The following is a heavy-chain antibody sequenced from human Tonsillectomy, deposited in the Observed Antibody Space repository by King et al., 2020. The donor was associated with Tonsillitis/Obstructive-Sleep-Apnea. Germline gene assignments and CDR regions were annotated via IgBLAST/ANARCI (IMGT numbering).Heavy chain of an antibody. CDR1: GFTFSSYS. CDR2: ISGSGGGT. V-gene: IGHV3-23*04. D-gene: IGHD4-17*01. CDR3: AKGYYGDPYYYYYGMDV. J-gene: IGHJ6*02. Sequence: VQLVESGGGLVQPGGSLRLSCAASGFTFSSYSMSWVRQAPGKALEWVSAISGSGGGTYYADSVKGRFTISRDNSKNTLFLQMNSLRAEDTAVYYCAKGYYGDPYYYYYGMDVWGQGTSVTVSS.